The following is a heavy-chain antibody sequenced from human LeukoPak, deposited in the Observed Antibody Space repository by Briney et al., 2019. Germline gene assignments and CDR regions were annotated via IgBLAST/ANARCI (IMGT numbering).Heavy chain of an antibody. D-gene: IGHD1-26*01. V-gene: IGHV3-48*01. J-gene: IGHJ4*02. CDR1: GFTFSSYS. CDR2: ISSSGSTI. Sequence: GGSLRLSCAASGFTFSSYSMNWVRQAPGKGLEWVSYISSSGSTIYYADSVKGRFTISRDNSKNSLYLQMNSLRAEDTAVYSCERGPGFYSGSDYGDGFFDYWGQGTLVTVSS. CDR3: ERGPGFYSGSDYGDGFFDY.